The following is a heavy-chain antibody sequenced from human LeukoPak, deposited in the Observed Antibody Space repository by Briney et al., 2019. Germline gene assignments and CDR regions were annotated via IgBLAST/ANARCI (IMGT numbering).Heavy chain of an antibody. CDR3: ATASWREGHGGAFDI. Sequence: ASVKISFKVSGYTLTELSMHWVRQAPGKGLEWMGGFDPEDGVTIYAQKFQGRVTMTEDTSTDTAYMELSSLRSEDTAVYYCATASWREGHGGAFDIWGQGTMVTVSS. V-gene: IGHV1-24*01. J-gene: IGHJ3*02. CDR1: GYTLTELS. D-gene: IGHD6-13*01. CDR2: FDPEDGVT.